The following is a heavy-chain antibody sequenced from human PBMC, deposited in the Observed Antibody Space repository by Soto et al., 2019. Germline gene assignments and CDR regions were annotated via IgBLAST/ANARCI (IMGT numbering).Heavy chain of an antibody. J-gene: IGHJ5*02. V-gene: IGHV4-59*01. CDR2: IYYSGST. D-gene: IGHD3-22*01. CDR1: GGSISSYY. Sequence: PSETLSLTCTVSGGSISSYYWSWIRQPPGKGLEWIGYIYYSGSTNYNPSLKSRVTISVDTSKNQFSLKLSSVTAADTAVYYCAREKYYYDSSGYWLRWFDPWGQGTLVTVSS. CDR3: AREKYYYDSSGYWLRWFDP.